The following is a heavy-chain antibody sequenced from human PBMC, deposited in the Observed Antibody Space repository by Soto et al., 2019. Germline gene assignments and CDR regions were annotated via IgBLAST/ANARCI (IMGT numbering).Heavy chain of an antibody. CDR3: ARHKDGIAVTTSYGGDY. J-gene: IGHJ4*02. Sequence: PSETLSLTCTVSGGSISSSSYYWGWIRQPPGKGLEWIGSIYYSGSTYYNPSLKSRVTISVDTSKNQFSLKLSSVTAADTAVYYCARHKDGIAVTTSYGGDYWGQGTLVTVSS. V-gene: IGHV4-39*01. D-gene: IGHD4-17*01. CDR1: GGSISSSSYY. CDR2: IYYSGST.